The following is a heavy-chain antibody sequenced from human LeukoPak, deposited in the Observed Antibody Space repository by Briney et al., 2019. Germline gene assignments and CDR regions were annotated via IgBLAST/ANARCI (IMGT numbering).Heavy chain of an antibody. V-gene: IGHV1-2*06. CDR2: INPNSGGT. J-gene: IGHJ4*02. CDR1: GYTFTGYY. CDR3: ARVYYYDSSGYYGY. D-gene: IGHD3-22*01. Sequence: GASVKVSCKASGYTFTGYYVHWVRQAPGQGLEWMGRINPNSGGTNYAQKFQGRVTMTRDTSISTAYMELSRLRSDDTAVYYCARVYYYDSSGYYGYWGQGTLVTVSS.